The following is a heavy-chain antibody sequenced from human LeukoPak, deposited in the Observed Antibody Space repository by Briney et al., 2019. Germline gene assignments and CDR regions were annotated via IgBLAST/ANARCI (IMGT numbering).Heavy chain of an antibody. D-gene: IGHD1-26*01. V-gene: IGHV3-7*01. Sequence: GGSLRLSCAASGFTFTNYWMSWVRQAPGTGLEWVANIKQDGNEKYYVDSVRGRFTITRDNAKNSLYLQMNSLRAEDTAVYYCAREEGATIFDYWGQGTLVTVSS. J-gene: IGHJ4*02. CDR2: IKQDGNEK. CDR3: AREEGATIFDY. CDR1: GFTFTNYW.